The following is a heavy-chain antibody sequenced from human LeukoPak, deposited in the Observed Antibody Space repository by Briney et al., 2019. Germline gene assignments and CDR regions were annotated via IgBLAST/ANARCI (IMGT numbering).Heavy chain of an antibody. CDR2: IYHSGST. CDR1: GGSISSGDYY. CDR3: ARADFSRSSFRPIFFDY. Sequence: PSETLSLTCTVSGGSISSGDYYWSWIRQPPGKGLEWIGYIYHSGSTYYNPSLKSRVTISVDRSKNQFSLKLSSVTAADTAVYYCARADFSRSSFRPIFFDYWGQGTLVTVSS. V-gene: IGHV4-30-2*01. D-gene: IGHD2-2*01. J-gene: IGHJ4*02.